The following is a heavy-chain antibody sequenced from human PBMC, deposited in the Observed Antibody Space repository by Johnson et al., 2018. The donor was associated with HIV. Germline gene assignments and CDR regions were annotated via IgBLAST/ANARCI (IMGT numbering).Heavy chain of an antibody. CDR2: ISYDGSNK. CDR3: ARVTHIQLWANDAFDI. V-gene: IGHV3-30*04. D-gene: IGHD5-18*01. CDR1: GFTFSSYT. J-gene: IGHJ3*02. Sequence: QMLLVESGGGVVQPGRSLRLSCAASGFTFSSYTIHWVRQAPGKGLEWVAFISYDGSNKYYADSVKGRFTISRDNSKNTLYLQMNSLRAEDTAVYYCARVTHIQLWANDAFDIWGQGTMVTVSS.